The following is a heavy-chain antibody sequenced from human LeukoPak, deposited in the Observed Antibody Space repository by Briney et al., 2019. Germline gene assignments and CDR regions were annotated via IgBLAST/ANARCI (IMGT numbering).Heavy chain of an antibody. J-gene: IGHJ4*02. CDR3: ARLTYSSSLYYFDY. CDR2: IYTSGSI. D-gene: IGHD6-13*01. V-gene: IGHV4-61*02. Sequence: SETLSLTCTVSGGSISSGSYYWSWIRQPAGKGLEWIGRIYTSGSINYNPSLKSRVTISVDTSKNQFSLKLSSVTAADTAVYYCARLTYSSSLYYFDYWGQGTLVTVSS. CDR1: GGSISSGSYY.